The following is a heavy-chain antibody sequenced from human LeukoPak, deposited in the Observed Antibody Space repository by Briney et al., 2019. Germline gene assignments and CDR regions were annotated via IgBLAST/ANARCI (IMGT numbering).Heavy chain of an antibody. D-gene: IGHD3-3*01. CDR3: AKDYDFWSGSPPLDY. V-gene: IGHV3-23*01. CDR1: GFTFSSYA. Sequence: PGGSLRLSCAASGFTFSSYAMSWVRQAPGKGLEWVSAISGSGGSTYYADSVKGRSTISRDNSKNTLYLQMNSLRAEDTAVYYCAKDYDFWSGSPPLDYWGQGTLVTVSS. CDR2: ISGSGGST. J-gene: IGHJ4*02.